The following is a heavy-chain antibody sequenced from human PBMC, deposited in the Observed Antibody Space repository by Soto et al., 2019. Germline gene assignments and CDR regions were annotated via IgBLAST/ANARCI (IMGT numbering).Heavy chain of an antibody. CDR3: AREGGAYIDSYYYNYGMDI. CDR1: GYTFTSYA. J-gene: IGHJ6*02. Sequence: QVQLVQSGAEVKKPGASVQVSCKASGYTFTSYAINWMRQAPGQRLAWVGWIDPNSGDTKYSQKFQHRATVTRDTSAGTAYMDLFSLTSEERAVYYWAREGGAYIDSYYYNYGMDIWGQGTAVTFSS. V-gene: IGHV1-3*01. D-gene: IGHD3-9*01. CDR2: IDPNSGDT.